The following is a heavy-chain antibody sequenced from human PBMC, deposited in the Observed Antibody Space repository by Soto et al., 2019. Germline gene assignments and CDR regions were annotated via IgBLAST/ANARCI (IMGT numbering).Heavy chain of an antibody. D-gene: IGHD3-16*01. V-gene: IGHV4-34*01. CDR3: ARRLIHRGLSGCMDV. Sequence: PSETLSLTCAVYGGSFSGYYWSWIRQPPGKGLEWIGEINHSGSTNYNPSLKSRVTISVDTSKNQFSLKLSSVTAADTAVYYCARRLIHRGLSGCMDVWGQGTTVTVYS. CDR1: GGSFSGYY. J-gene: IGHJ6*02. CDR2: INHSGST.